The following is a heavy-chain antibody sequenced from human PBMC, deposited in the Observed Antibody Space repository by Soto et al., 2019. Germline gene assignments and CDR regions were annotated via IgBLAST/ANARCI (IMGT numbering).Heavy chain of an antibody. Sequence: GGSLRLSCAASGFTFSSYGMHWVRQAPGKGLEWVAIISYDGSNKYYADSVKGRFTISRDNSKNTLYLQMNSLRAEDTAVYYCAKEVYYYDSSGPDYWGQGTLVTVSS. CDR3: AKEVYYYDSSGPDY. D-gene: IGHD3-22*01. V-gene: IGHV3-30*18. CDR2: ISYDGSNK. J-gene: IGHJ4*02. CDR1: GFTFSSYG.